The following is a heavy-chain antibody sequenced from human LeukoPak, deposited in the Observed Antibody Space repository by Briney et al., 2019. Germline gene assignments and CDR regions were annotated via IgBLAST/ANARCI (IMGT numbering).Heavy chain of an antibody. CDR2: IYYSGST. D-gene: IGHD6-19*01. CDR3: ASNRGQWLFSD. J-gene: IGHJ4*02. CDR1: GGSISSYY. V-gene: IGHV4-59*08. Sequence: SETLSLTCTVSGGSISSYYWNWIRQPPGKGLEWIGNIYYSGSTNYNPSLTSRVTISIHTSKNQFSLRLSSVTAADTAVYYCASNRGQWLFSDWGQGTLVTVSS.